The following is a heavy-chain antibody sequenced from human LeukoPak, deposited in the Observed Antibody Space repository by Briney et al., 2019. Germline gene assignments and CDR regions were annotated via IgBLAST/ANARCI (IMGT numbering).Heavy chain of an antibody. D-gene: IGHD4-23*01. J-gene: IGHJ6*02. V-gene: IGHV1-46*01. CDR2: INPSGGST. CDR1: GYTFTSYY. Sequence: ASVKVSCKASGYTFTSYYMHWVRQAPGQGLEWMGIINPSGGSTSYAQKFQGRVTITRDTSASTACMELSSLRSEDTAVYYCARDRLRKVVTLGMDVWGQGTTVTVSS. CDR3: ARDRLRKVVTLGMDV.